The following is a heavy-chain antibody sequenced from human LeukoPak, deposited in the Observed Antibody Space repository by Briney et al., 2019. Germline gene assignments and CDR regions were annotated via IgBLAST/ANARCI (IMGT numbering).Heavy chain of an antibody. CDR2: ISTSGAYI. CDR3: ARYPLSYSDYYMDV. Sequence: GGSLRLSCAASGFTFSIYYMTWVRQAPGKGLEWVPSISTSGAYIYYADSVKGRFTISRDNAKNSLYLQMNSLRAEDSAVYYCARYPLSYSDYYMDVWGTGTTVTVSS. V-gene: IGHV3-21*01. J-gene: IGHJ6*03. CDR1: GFTFSIYY. D-gene: IGHD2-15*01.